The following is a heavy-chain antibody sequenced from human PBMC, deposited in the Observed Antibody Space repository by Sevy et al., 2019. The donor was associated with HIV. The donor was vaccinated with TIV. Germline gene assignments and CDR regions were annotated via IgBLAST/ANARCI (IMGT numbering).Heavy chain of an antibody. CDR1: GFILSDYY. V-gene: IGHV3-11*01. CDR2: ISGNDDTI. J-gene: IGHJ6*02. CDR3: ARDHVKDGDLGDYYYYAMDV. Sequence: GGSLRLSCAASGFILSDYYMTWVRQAPGKGLEWVSYISGNDDTIYYADSVKGRFTISSDNTKNSLYLQMNSLRAEDMAVYYCARDHVKDGDLGDYYYYAMDVWGQGTTVTVSS. D-gene: IGHD4-17*01.